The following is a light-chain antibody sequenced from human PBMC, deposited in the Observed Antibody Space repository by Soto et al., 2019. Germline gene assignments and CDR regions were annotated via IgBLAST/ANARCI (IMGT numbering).Light chain of an antibody. V-gene: IGLV2-11*01. J-gene: IGLJ1*01. Sequence: QSALTQPRSVSGSPGQSLIISCTGTSNDVGAYNYVSWYQQHPGKAPNLVIYDVSKRPSGVPARFSGSKSGNTASLTISGLQAEDEADYFCCSYAVRDTFYVFGTGTKVTVL. CDR3: CSYAVRDTFYV. CDR2: DVS. CDR1: SNDVGAYNY.